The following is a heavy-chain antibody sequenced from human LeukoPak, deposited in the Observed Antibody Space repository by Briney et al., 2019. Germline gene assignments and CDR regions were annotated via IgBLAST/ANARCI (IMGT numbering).Heavy chain of an antibody. J-gene: IGHJ5*02. CDR1: GGSISSGGYY. CDR3: ASYSSSWYWFDP. CDR2: IYYSGST. V-gene: IGHV4-31*03. D-gene: IGHD6-13*01. Sequence: SETLSLTCTVSGGSISSGGYYWSWIRQHPGKGLGWIGYIYYSGSTYYNPSLKSRVTISVDTSKNQFSLKLSSVTAADTAVYYCASYSSSWYWFDPWGQGTLVTVSS.